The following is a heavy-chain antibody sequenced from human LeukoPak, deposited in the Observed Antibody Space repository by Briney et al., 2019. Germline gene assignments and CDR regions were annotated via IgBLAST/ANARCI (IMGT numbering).Heavy chain of an antibody. V-gene: IGHV4-4*02. Sequence: SETLSLTCAVSGGSISSSNWWSWVRQPPGKVLEWAGVIYHSGSTNYNPSLKGRVTISVDKSKNQFSMKLSSVTAADTAVYYCASSNIMVRGVIIEDFQHWGQGTLVTVSS. CDR3: ASSNIMVRGVIIEDFQH. J-gene: IGHJ1*01. D-gene: IGHD3-10*01. CDR2: IYHSGST. CDR1: GGSISSSNW.